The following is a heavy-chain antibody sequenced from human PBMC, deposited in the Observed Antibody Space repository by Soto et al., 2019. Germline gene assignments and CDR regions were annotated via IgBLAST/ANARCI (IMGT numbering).Heavy chain of an antibody. Sequence: QVQVEQSGAEVKKPGSSVKVSCKASGGTFSTAAISWVRQAPGQGLKWMGGIMPIFRTADYAQKFQGRVTITADESTSTAYLALRSLSSEDTAIYYCARDQDRPQLGGNYYYIMDVWGQGTTVTVSS. CDR1: GGTFSTAA. CDR3: ARDQDRPQLGGNYYYIMDV. V-gene: IGHV1-69*12. CDR2: IMPIFRTA. D-gene: IGHD3-3*02. J-gene: IGHJ6*02.